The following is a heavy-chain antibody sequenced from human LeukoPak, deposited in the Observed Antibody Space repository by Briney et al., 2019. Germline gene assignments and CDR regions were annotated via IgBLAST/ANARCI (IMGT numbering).Heavy chain of an antibody. J-gene: IGHJ4*02. CDR1: RVTVSTDW. V-gene: IGHV3-7*01. CDR3: ARAWEGASDD. D-gene: IGHD1-26*01. CDR2: IRQDGSEK. Sequence: PGGSLRLSCAFSRVTVSTDWMGWVRQAPGKGLEWVANIRQDGSEKDYVDSVKGRFTISRDSAKNSLSLQMNRLRVEDTAVYYCARAWEGASDDWGQGTLVTVSS.